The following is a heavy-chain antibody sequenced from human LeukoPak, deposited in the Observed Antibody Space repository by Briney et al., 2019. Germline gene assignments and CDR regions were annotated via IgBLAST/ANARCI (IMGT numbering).Heavy chain of an antibody. J-gene: IGHJ2*01. Sequence: PSETLSLTCTVSGGSISSYYWSWIRQPPGKGLEWIGYIYYSGSTNYNPSLKSRVTISVDTSKNQFSLKLSSVTAADTAVYYCARVWYYGSGSSYWYFDLWGRGTLVTVSS. V-gene: IGHV4-59*08. D-gene: IGHD3-10*01. CDR1: GGSISSYY. CDR2: IYYSGST. CDR3: ARVWYYGSGSSYWYFDL.